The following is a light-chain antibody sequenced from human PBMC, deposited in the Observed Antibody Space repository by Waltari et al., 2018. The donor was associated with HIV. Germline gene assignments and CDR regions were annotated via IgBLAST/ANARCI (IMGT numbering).Light chain of an antibody. CDR1: ALPNKY. CDR2: EDS. J-gene: IGLJ2*01. V-gene: IGLV3-10*01. CDR3: YSTDSSGYPL. Sequence: SYELTHPPSVSVSPGQAARITCPGDALPNKYAYWYQQKSGQAPVLVIYEDSERPSGIPERFSGSSSGTMATLTISGAQVEDEADYYCYSTDSSGYPLFGGGTKLTVL.